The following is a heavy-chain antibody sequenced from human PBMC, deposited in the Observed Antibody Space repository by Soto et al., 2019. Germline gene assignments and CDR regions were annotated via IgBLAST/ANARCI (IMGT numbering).Heavy chain of an antibody. Sequence: GGSLRLSCAASGFTFSNAWMSWVRQAPGKGLEWVGRIKSKTDGGTTDYAAPVKGRFTISRDDSKNTLYLQMNSLKTEDTAVYYCTTEGQYYGSGSVDAFDIWGQGTMVTVSS. CDR1: GFTFSNAW. J-gene: IGHJ3*02. CDR2: IKSKTDGGTT. V-gene: IGHV3-15*01. CDR3: TTEGQYYGSGSVDAFDI. D-gene: IGHD3-10*01.